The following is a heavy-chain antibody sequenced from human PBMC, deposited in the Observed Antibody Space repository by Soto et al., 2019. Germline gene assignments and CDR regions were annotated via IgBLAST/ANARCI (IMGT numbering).Heavy chain of an antibody. D-gene: IGHD6-19*01. CDR3: ARDRGSGWYNY. V-gene: IGHV1-3*01. Sequence: GASVKVSCKASGYTFTSYAMHWVRQAPGQRLEWMGWINAGNGNTKYSQKFQGRVTITRDTSASTAYMELSSLRSEDTAVSYCARDRGSGWYNYWGQGTLVTVSS. J-gene: IGHJ4*02. CDR2: INAGNGNT. CDR1: GYTFTSYA.